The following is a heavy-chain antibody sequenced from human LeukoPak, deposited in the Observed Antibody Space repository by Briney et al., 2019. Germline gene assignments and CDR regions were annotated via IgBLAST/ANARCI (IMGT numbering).Heavy chain of an antibody. CDR3: AKSSALPLKPPRD. D-gene: IGHD1-26*01. V-gene: IGHV3-23*01. Sequence: GGTLRLSCAASGFTFSSYGMSWVRQAPGKGLEWGSAISGSGGSTYYADSVKGRFTISRDNSKNTLYLQMNSLRAEDTAVYYCAKSSALPLKPPRDWGQGTLVTVSS. CDR1: GFTFSSYG. CDR2: ISGSGGST. J-gene: IGHJ4*02.